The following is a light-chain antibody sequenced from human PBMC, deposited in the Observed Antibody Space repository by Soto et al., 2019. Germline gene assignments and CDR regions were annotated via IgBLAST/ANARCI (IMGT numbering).Light chain of an antibody. CDR1: SSDIGGYNY. CDR3: SSYTTSSTLV. Sequence: QSALTQPASVSGSPGQSITISCTGTSSDIGGYNYVSWYQQHPGKAPKVMIYEVSNRPSGVSTRFSGSKSGNTASLTISGRHAEDEADYYCSSYTTSSTLVFGGGTKVTGL. V-gene: IGLV2-14*01. CDR2: EVS. J-gene: IGLJ2*01.